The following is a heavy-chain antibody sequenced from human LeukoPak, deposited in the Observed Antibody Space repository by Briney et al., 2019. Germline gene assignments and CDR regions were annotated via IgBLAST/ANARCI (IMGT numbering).Heavy chain of an antibody. J-gene: IGHJ4*02. Sequence: PSETLSLTWAVDGASFSGYYWSWIRQPPGKGLKWIGEINHSGSTNYNPSLKSRVTISVDTSKNQFSLKLSSVTAADTAVYYCARGSYSYGYRTYYFDYWGQGTLVTVSS. CDR1: GASFSGYY. CDR3: ARGSYSYGYRTYYFDY. CDR2: INHSGST. V-gene: IGHV4-34*01. D-gene: IGHD5-18*01.